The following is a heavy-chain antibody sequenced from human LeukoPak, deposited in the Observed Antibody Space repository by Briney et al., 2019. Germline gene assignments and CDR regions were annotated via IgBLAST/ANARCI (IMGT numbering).Heavy chain of an antibody. D-gene: IGHD1-26*01. J-gene: IGHJ2*01. CDR3: VRRQWELQYFDL. Sequence: SETLSLTCTVSGGFISSYYWSWIRQPPGKGLEWIGYIYYSRTTEYNPSLKSRVAISADTSKNQFSLKLNSVTAADTAVYYCVRRQWELQYFDLWGRGTLVAVSS. CDR1: GGFISSYY. CDR2: IYYSRTT. V-gene: IGHV4-59*01.